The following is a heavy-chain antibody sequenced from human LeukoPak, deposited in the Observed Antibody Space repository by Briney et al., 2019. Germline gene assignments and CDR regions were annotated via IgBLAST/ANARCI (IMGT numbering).Heavy chain of an antibody. J-gene: IGHJ4*02. D-gene: IGHD7-27*01. V-gene: IGHV3-15*01. CDR1: GFTFSSYW. Sequence: GGSLRLSCAAYGFTFSSYWMTWVRQAPGKGLEWVSRIKSKTDGGTTHYAAPVKGRFTISRDDSKDTLYLQMNSLKTEDTAVYYCSTDILETNWGGYWGQGTLVTVSS. CDR3: STDILETNWGGY. CDR2: IKSKTDGGTT.